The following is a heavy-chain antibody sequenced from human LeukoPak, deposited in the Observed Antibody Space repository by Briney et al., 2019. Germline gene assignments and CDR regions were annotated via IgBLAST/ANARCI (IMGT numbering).Heavy chain of an antibody. J-gene: IGHJ4*02. Sequence: PGRSLRLSCAASGFTFRDYTMNWVRQAPGKGLEWVSAINKGGSFIKYADSVKGRFIVSRDNAKNLLFLQMNSLRVEDTALYFCAREVLDVVEPGTNTIDYWGQGTRVTVSS. D-gene: IGHD2-2*01. CDR3: AREVLDVVEPGTNTIDY. CDR1: GFTFRDYT. V-gene: IGHV3-21*01. CDR2: INKGGSFI.